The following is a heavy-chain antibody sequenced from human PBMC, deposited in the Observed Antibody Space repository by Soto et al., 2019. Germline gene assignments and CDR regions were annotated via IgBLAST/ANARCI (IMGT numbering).Heavy chain of an antibody. CDR1: GFTFSSYD. CDR2: IGTAGDT. D-gene: IGHD4-4*01. Sequence: GGSLRLSCAASGFTFSSYDMHWVRQATGKGLEWVSAIGTAGDTYYPGSVKGRFTIARENAKNSLYLQMNSLRAGDTAVYYCARDLDYSSGMDPWGQGTLVTVSS. J-gene: IGHJ5*02. V-gene: IGHV3-13*04. CDR3: ARDLDYSSGMDP.